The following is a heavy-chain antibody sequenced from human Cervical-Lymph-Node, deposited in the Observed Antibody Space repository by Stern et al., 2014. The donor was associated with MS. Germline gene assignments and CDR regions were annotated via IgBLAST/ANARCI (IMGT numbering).Heavy chain of an antibody. J-gene: IGHJ4*02. CDR1: GFTFDDYA. CDR2: ISWNSGSI. Sequence: QLVESGGGLVQPGRSLRLSCAASGFTFDDYAMHWVRQAPGKGLEWVSGISWNSGSIGYADSVKGRFTISRDNAKNSLYLQMNSLRAEDTALYYCAKGPYYYDSSGYWPVDYWGQGTLVTVSS. V-gene: IGHV3-9*01. D-gene: IGHD3-22*01. CDR3: AKGPYYYDSSGYWPVDY.